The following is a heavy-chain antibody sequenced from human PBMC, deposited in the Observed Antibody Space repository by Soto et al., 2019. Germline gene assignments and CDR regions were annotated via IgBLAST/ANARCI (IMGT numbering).Heavy chain of an antibody. CDR1: GLSSSNYE. J-gene: IGHJ3*01. CDR3: ARDGHRGPSDAFDV. D-gene: IGHD3-10*01. V-gene: IGHV3-48*03. Sequence: GGSLRLSCTASGLSSSNYEMNWIRQAPGKGLEWVSHISTTGTSPYYADSVRGRFTVSRDTANNSIYLQMNSLRAEDTALYYCARDGHRGPSDAFDVWGQGTMVTVS. CDR2: ISTTGTSP.